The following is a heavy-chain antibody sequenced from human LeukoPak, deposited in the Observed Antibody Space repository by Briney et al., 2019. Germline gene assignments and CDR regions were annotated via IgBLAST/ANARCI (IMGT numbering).Heavy chain of an antibody. V-gene: IGHV3-21*01. CDR2: ISSSSSYI. D-gene: IGHD6-19*01. CDR1: GFTFSSYA. CDR3: ARHRPGIAVAGMEDYFHY. Sequence: PGGSLRLSCAASGFTFSSYAMSWVRQAPGKGLAWVSAISSSSSYIYYGDSVKGRFTISRDNAKNSLYLQMNSLRAEDTAVYYCARHRPGIAVAGMEDYFHYWGQGTLVTVSS. J-gene: IGHJ4*02.